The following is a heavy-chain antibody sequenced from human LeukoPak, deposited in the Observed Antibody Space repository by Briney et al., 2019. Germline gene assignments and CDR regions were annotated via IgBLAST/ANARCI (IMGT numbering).Heavy chain of an antibody. J-gene: IGHJ4*02. Sequence: ASVKVSCKAYGYTFNSYYIHWVRQAPGQGLEWMGIINPSGGGASYAQKFQDRVTMTIDTSTSTVYMELSSLRSEDTAVYYCAKGRGYSGYDFDYWGQGTLVTVSS. D-gene: IGHD5-12*01. CDR3: AKGRGYSGYDFDY. CDR2: INPSGGGA. CDR1: GYTFNSYY. V-gene: IGHV1-46*02.